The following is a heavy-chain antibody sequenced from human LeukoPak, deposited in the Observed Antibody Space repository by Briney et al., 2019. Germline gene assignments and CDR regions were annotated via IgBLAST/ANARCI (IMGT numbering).Heavy chain of an antibody. V-gene: IGHV1-8*01. CDR3: ARRDLYCSGGSCYGLVGFDY. Sequence: ASVKVSCKASGYTFTSYDINWVQQATGQGLEWMGWMTPNSGNTGYAQKFQGRVTMTRNTSISTAYMELSSLRSEDTAVYYCARRDLYCSGGSCYGLVGFDYWGQGTLVTVSS. J-gene: IGHJ4*02. CDR1: GYTFTSYD. D-gene: IGHD2-15*01. CDR2: MTPNSGNT.